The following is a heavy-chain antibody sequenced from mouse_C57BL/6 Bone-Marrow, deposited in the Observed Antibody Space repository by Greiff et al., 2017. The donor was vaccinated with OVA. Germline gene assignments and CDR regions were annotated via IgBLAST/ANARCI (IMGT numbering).Heavy chain of an antibody. V-gene: IGHV1-81*01. CDR3: ARRDGSSPFDY. Sequence: QVQLKESGAELARPGASVKLSCKASGYTFTSYGISWVKQRTGQGLEWIGEIYPRSGNTYYNEKVKGKATLTADKSSSTAYMELRSLTSEDSAVYFCARRDGSSPFDYWGQGTTLTVSS. CDR2: IYPRSGNT. J-gene: IGHJ2*01. D-gene: IGHD1-1*01. CDR1: GYTFTSYG.